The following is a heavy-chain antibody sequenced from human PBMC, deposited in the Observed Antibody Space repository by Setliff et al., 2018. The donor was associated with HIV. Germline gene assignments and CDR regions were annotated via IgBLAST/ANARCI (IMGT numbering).Heavy chain of an antibody. Sequence: GESLKLSCKGSGYTFTSYWIGWVRQMPGKGLEWMGIIYPGDSDTRYSTSFQGQVTISADKSINTAFLQWSSLKASDTAMFYCARSDSANWYVDYWGQGTLVTVSS. CDR1: GYTFTSYW. D-gene: IGHD1-1*01. J-gene: IGHJ4*02. CDR2: IYPGDSDT. V-gene: IGHV5-51*01. CDR3: ARSDSANWYVDY.